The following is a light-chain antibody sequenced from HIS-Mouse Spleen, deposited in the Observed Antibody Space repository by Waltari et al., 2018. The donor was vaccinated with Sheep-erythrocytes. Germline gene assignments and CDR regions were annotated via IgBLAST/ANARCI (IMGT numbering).Light chain of an antibody. CDR3: CSYAGSYNHV. V-gene: IGLV2-11*01. CDR2: DVS. CDR1: SSDVGGYNY. Sequence: QSALTQPRSVSGSPGQSVTISCTGTSSDVGGYNYVSWYQQHPGKAPKLMIYDVSKRPSGVPDRFSGSKSGNTASLTSSGLQAEDEADYYCCSYAGSYNHVCATGTKVTVL. J-gene: IGLJ1*01.